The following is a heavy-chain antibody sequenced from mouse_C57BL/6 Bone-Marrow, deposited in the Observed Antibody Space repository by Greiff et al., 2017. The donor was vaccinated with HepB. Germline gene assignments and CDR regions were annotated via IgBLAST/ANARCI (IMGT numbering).Heavy chain of an antibody. CDR3: TDTTAAY. D-gene: IGHD1-2*01. CDR2: IDPETGGT. Sequence: QVQLQQSGAELVRPGASVTLSCKASGYTFPDYEMHWVKQTPVHGLEWIGAIDPETGGTAYNQKFKGKAILTADKSSSTAYMELRSLTSEDSAVYYCTDTTAAYWGQGTLVTVSA. J-gene: IGHJ3*01. CDR1: GYTFPDYE. V-gene: IGHV1-15*01.